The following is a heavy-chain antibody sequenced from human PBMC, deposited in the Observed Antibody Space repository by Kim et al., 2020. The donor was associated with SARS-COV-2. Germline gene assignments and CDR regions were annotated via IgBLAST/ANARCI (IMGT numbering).Heavy chain of an antibody. Sequence: AQKFQGRVTMTRDTSTSTVYMELSSLRSEDTAVYYCARGRVMTTSTYFDYWGQGTLVTVSS. CDR3: ARGRVMTTSTYFDY. D-gene: IGHD2-21*02. J-gene: IGHJ4*02. V-gene: IGHV1-46*01.